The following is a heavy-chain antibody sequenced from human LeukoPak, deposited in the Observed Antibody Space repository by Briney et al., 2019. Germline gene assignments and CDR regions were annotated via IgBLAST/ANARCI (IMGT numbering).Heavy chain of an antibody. Sequence: GGSLTLSCAASGFTFTKHYMDWVRQAPGMGLEWIARTTNTPNAYTTAYAASVRGRFTVSRDDSKILLHLQMSSLKTDDTAVYYCGRDTATAIDYWGRGTLVTVSS. CDR2: TTNTPNAYTT. CDR1: GFTFTKHY. J-gene: IGHJ4*02. CDR3: GRDTATAIDY. D-gene: IGHD5-24*01. V-gene: IGHV3-72*01.